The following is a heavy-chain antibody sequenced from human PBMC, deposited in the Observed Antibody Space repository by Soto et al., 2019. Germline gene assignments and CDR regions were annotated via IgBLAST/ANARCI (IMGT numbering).Heavy chain of an antibody. CDR2: TYYRSRWYN. Sequence: PSETLSLTCSFSGDSVTSHYLTWIRQSPSRGLEWLGRTYYRSRWYNDYAVSVKSRITVNPDTSKNQFSLHLNSVTPEDTAVYYCAREVMVRGVIISYYYYYMDVWGKGTTVTVSS. CDR3: AREVMVRGVIISYYYYYMDV. J-gene: IGHJ6*03. D-gene: IGHD3-10*01. V-gene: IGHV6-1*01. CDR1: GDSVTSHY.